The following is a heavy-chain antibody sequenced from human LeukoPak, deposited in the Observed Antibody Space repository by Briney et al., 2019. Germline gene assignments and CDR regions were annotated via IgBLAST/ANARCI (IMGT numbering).Heavy chain of an antibody. CDR1: GFTISSYW. Sequence: PGGSLRLSCAASGFTISSYWMNWVRQAPGKGLEWVAFIRYDGSNDRTSEYYADSVTGRFTISRDNSKNTLYLQMNSLRAEDTAVYYCVKDYRYNSHFDYWGQGTLVTVSS. CDR3: VKDYRYNSHFDY. D-gene: IGHD3-16*02. V-gene: IGHV3-30*02. CDR2: IRYDGSNDRTSE. J-gene: IGHJ4*02.